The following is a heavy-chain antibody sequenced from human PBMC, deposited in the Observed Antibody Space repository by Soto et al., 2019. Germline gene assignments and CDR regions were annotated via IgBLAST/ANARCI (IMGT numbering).Heavy chain of an antibody. CDR1: GFTFSTFW. Sequence: EVQLVESGGGLVQPGGSLRLSCAASGFTFSTFWMNWVRQTPGKGLEWVANIKQDGSEKLYVDSVRGRFTISRDNAEKSLYLHMNSLRDEDTAVYYCVGGTGWLIEYWGQGTLVTVSA. J-gene: IGHJ4*02. CDR2: IKQDGSEK. V-gene: IGHV3-7*01. CDR3: VGGTGWLIEY. D-gene: IGHD5-12*01.